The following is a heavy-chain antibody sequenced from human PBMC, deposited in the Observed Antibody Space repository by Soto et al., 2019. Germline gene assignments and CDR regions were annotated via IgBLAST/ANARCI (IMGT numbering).Heavy chain of an antibody. J-gene: IGHJ4*02. D-gene: IGHD2-21*02. CDR2: IKTSGDTT. CDR3: TKDVTGDIGADF. V-gene: IGHV3-23*05. Sequence: GGSLRLSCAASGFAFSNCAMSWVRQAPGKGLEWVSTIKTSGDTTFYADPVKGRFTTSRDDSKNTLYLQMNSLRAEDTATYYCTKDVTGDIGADFWCQGTPVTVSS. CDR1: GFAFSNCA.